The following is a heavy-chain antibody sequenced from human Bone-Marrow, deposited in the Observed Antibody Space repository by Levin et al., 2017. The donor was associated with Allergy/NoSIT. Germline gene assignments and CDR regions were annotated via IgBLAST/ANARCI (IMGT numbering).Heavy chain of an antibody. CDR1: GLTFGTYG. D-gene: IGHD6-19*01. J-gene: IGHJ4*02. Sequence: GGSLRLSCAVSGLTFGTYGMHWVRQAPGKGLEWVAVVSYDGGTKFYADSVKGRFTISRDNSKNTLYLQMNSLRPEDTAVYFCAKEGREYSRGWYFDYWGQGALVTVSS. V-gene: IGHV3-30*18. CDR3: AKEGREYSRGWYFDY. CDR2: VSYDGGTK.